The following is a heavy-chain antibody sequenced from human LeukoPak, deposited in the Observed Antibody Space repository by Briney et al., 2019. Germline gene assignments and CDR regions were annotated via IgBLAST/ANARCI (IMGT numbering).Heavy chain of an antibody. Sequence: SGGSLRLSCAASGFTFSSYGMHWVRQAPGKGLEWVAVISYDGSDKYYADSVKGRFTISRDNSRNTLYLQMNSLRAEDTSVYYCAKGDVLDPSDEPISMYYWGQGTLVTVSS. J-gene: IGHJ4*02. D-gene: IGHD1-14*01. CDR1: GFTFSSYG. CDR2: ISYDGSDK. V-gene: IGHV3-30*18. CDR3: AKGDVLDPSDEPISMYY.